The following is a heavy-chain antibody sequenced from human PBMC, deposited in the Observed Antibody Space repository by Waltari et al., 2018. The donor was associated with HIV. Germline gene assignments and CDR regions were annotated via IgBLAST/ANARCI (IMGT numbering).Heavy chain of an antibody. V-gene: IGHV3-74*01. CDR2: INRDGSIT. Sequence: EVQLVESGGGLVQPGGSLSLSCAASGFTFSSYWMHWVRQAPGKGLVWVSRINRDGSITSHADSVKGRFTISRDNARNTLYLQMNSLGAEDTAMYYCAKGGTSGYTFGFGRWGQGTLVTVSS. CDR3: AKGGTSGYTFGFGR. D-gene: IGHD5-18*01. CDR1: GFTFSSYW. J-gene: IGHJ1*01.